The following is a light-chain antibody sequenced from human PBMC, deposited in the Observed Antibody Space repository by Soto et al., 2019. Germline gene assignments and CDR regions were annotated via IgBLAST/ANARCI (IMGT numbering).Light chain of an antibody. Sequence: EIVLTQSPGTLSLSPGERATLSCRASQSVSSRSLAWYQQKPGQAPRLLIYGASSRATAIPDRFSGSGSGTDFTLTISRLEPEDFAVYYCQQYGSSYTFGQGTKLEIK. CDR1: QSVSSRS. CDR3: QQYGSSYT. J-gene: IGKJ2*01. CDR2: GAS. V-gene: IGKV3-20*01.